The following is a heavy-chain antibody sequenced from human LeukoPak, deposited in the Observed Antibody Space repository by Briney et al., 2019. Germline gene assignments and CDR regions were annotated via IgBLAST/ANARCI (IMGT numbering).Heavy chain of an antibody. V-gene: IGHV4-59*08. CDR1: GGSISSYY. D-gene: IGHD2-2*01. CDR2: IYYSGRT. CDR3: ATQLVVPAAIDY. Sequence: SETLSLTCTVSGGSISSYYWSWIPQPPGKGLEWIGYIYYSGRTNYNPSLKRRVTISVDTSKNQFSLKLSSVTGADTAVYYCATQLVVPAAIDYWGQGTLVTVSS. J-gene: IGHJ4*02.